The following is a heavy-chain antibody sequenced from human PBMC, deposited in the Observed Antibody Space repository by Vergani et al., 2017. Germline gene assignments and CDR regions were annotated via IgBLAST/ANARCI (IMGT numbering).Heavy chain of an antibody. CDR1: GDSITNGGFS. CDR2: IFPSGNS. Sequence: QLQLQESGSGLVKPSQTLSLTCAVSGDSITNGGFSWNWIRQPPGKGPEWIGYIFPSGNSDYNPSLKNRVSISIDKSKNQFSLWVNSVTAADTAVYFCARASWRALVGYYYYMDVWGKGKTVVVSS. D-gene: IGHD3-3*01. J-gene: IGHJ6*03. V-gene: IGHV4-30-2*01. CDR3: ARASWRALVGYYYYMDV.